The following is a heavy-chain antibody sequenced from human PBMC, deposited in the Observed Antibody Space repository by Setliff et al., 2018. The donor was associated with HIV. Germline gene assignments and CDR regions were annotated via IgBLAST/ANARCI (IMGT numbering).Heavy chain of an antibody. CDR2: IDRDGITT. Sequence: GGSLRLSCAASGFTFNSYWMHWVRQAPGKGLVWVSRIDRDGITTAYADSVKGRFTISRDNAQNTVYLQMHSLRAEDTGIYYCARRPLYYFDYWGQGTLVTVSS. V-gene: IGHV3-74*01. CDR3: ARRPLYYFDY. CDR1: GFTFNSYW. J-gene: IGHJ4*02.